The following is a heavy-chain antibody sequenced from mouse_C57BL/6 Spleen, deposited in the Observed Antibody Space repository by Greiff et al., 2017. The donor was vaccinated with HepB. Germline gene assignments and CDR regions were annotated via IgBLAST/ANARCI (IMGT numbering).Heavy chain of an antibody. Sequence: DVMLVESGGGLVQPGGSLKLSCAASGFTFSDYYMYWVRQTPEKRLEWVANISNGGGSTYYPDTVKGRFTISRDNAKNTLYLQMSRLKSEDTAMYYCARQWFAYWGQGTLVTVSA. CDR1: GFTFSDYY. CDR2: ISNGGGST. CDR3: ARQWFAY. V-gene: IGHV5-12*01. J-gene: IGHJ3*01.